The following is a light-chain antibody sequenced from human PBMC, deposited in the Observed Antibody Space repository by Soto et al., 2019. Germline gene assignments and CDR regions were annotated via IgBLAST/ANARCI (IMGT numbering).Light chain of an antibody. V-gene: IGLV1-44*01. J-gene: IGLJ3*02. Sequence: QSVLTQPPSASGTPGQRVTTSCSGSYSNIGTNDVNWYQQLPGSAPKLLVHRNKQRPSGVPDRFSGSRSGNSASLAIRGLXSEDEADYYCEVWDDSLNGRVFGGGTKVTVL. CDR2: RNK. CDR3: EVWDDSLNGRV. CDR1: YSNIGTND.